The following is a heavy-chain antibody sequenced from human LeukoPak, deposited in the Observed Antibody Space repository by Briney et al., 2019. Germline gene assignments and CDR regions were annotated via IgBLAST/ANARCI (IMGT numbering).Heavy chain of an antibody. CDR3: ARDRGAGDAFDI. Sequence: PGGSLRLSCAASGFTFDDYAMHWVRQGPGKGLEWVSLISGDGGITYYADSVKGRFTISRDNSKNSLYLQMNSLRAEDTALYYCARDRGAGDAFDIWGQGTMVTVSS. CDR1: GFTFDDYA. J-gene: IGHJ3*02. CDR2: ISGDGGIT. V-gene: IGHV3-43*02. D-gene: IGHD1-26*01.